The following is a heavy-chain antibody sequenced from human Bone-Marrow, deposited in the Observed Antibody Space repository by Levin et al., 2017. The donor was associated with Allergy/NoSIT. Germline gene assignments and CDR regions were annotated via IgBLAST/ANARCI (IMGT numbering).Heavy chain of an antibody. J-gene: IGHJ5*02. V-gene: IGHV4-30-2*01. Sequence: SETLSLTCAISGASISSGGYSWSWIRQTPGQGLEWIGHIYYSGSTYYNPSLKSRVIISVDRSKNQFSLKLRSVTAADTAVYYCAREYSNRRANWFHPCGQGTLVSVSS. CDR1: GASISSGGYS. CDR2: IYYSGST. CDR3: AREYSNRRANWFHP. D-gene: IGHD2/OR15-2a*01.